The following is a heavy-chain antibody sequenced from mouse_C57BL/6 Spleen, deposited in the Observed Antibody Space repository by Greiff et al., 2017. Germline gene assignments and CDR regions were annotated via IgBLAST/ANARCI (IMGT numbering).Heavy chain of an antibody. D-gene: IGHD1-1*01. CDR2: IDPSDSYT. CDR1: GYTFTSYW. J-gene: IGHJ1*03. Sequence: VQLQQPGAELVMPGASVKLSCKASGYTFTSYWMHWVKQRPGQGLEWIGEIDPSDSYTNYNQKFKGKSTLTVDKSSSTAYMQLSRLTSEDSAVYYCAQEVYYGSSYRYFDVWGTGTTVTVSS. V-gene: IGHV1-69*01. CDR3: AQEVYYGSSYRYFDV.